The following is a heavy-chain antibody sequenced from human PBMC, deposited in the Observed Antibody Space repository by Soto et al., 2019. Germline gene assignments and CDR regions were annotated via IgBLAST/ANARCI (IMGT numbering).Heavy chain of an antibody. D-gene: IGHD3-10*01. CDR1: GDNFKKNV. J-gene: IGHJ6*02. V-gene: IGHV1-69*10. CDR3: ARGPFRPSAMDV. Sequence: SVKVSCKPSGDNFKKNVFTWVRQAPGQGLEWMGGTIPALGNTHYIEKFQGRVTITVDDATRTVYMEVRDLTSEDTAIYYCARGPFRPSAMDVWGQGTTVTVSS. CDR2: TIPALGNT.